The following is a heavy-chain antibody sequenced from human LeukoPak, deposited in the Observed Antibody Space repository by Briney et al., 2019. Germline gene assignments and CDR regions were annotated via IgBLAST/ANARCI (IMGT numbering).Heavy chain of an antibody. D-gene: IGHD1-1*01. CDR3: SRILTTGTTVSY. Sequence: GGSLRLSCAASGFTFSTYWMTWVRQAPGKGLEWVAHIKEDGSMTRSIDSVKGRFTISRDNAKNSLYLQMNSLRVEDTAVYYCSRILTTGTTVSYLGQGTLVTVSS. J-gene: IGHJ4*02. V-gene: IGHV3-7*01. CDR1: GFTFSTYW. CDR2: IKEDGSMT.